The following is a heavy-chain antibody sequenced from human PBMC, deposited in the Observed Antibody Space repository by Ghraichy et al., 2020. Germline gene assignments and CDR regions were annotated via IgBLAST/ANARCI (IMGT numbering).Heavy chain of an antibody. CDR3: ARAYSWAITIFGVDDAFDI. CDR1: GFTFSSYS. V-gene: IGHV3-48*02. CDR2: ISSSSSTI. J-gene: IGHJ3*02. Sequence: GGSLRLSCAASGFTFSSYSMNWVRQAPGKGLEWVSYISSSSSTIYYADSVKGRFTISRDNAKNSLYLQMNSLRDEDTAVYYCARAYSWAITIFGVDDAFDIWGQGTMVTVSS. D-gene: IGHD3-3*01.